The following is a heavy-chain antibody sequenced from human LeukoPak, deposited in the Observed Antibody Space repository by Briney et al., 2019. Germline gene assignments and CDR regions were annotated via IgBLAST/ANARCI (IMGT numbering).Heavy chain of an antibody. CDR1: GFTFSSYS. CDR2: ISSSSSTI. D-gene: IGHD2-15*01. V-gene: IGHV3-48*01. CDR3: ARDLGYCSGGSCFAFDI. J-gene: IGHJ3*02. Sequence: GGSLRLSCAASGFTFSSYSMNWVRQAPGKGLEWVSYISSSSSTIYYADSVKGRFTISRDNSKNTLYLQMNSLRAEDTAVYYCARDLGYCSGGSCFAFDIWGQGTMVTVSS.